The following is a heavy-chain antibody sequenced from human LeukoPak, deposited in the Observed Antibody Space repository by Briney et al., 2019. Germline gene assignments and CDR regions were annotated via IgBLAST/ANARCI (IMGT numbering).Heavy chain of an antibody. V-gene: IGHV3-23*01. CDR2: ISYSGGST. J-gene: IGHJ4*02. CDR1: EFAFSSYA. Sequence: SGGSLRLSCAASEFAFSSYAMSWVRQAPGKGLEWVSGISYSGGSTYYADSVEGRFTISRDNSKNTLYLQMNSLRAEDTAVYYCAKDQRSIAVAGYFDYWGQGTLVTVSS. D-gene: IGHD6-19*01. CDR3: AKDQRSIAVAGYFDY.